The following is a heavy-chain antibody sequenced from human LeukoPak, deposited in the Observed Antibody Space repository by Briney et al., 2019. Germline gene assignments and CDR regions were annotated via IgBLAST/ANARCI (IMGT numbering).Heavy chain of an antibody. J-gene: IGHJ4*02. D-gene: IGHD3-10*01. V-gene: IGHV1-18*01. Sequence: GASVKVSCKASGYTFTSYGISWVRQAPGQGLEWMGWISAYNGNTNYAQKLQGRVTMTTDTSTSTAYMELRSLRSDDTAVYYCARESFGSGSGSYYRYWGQGTLVTVSS. CDR3: ARESFGSGSGSYYRY. CDR1: GYTFTSYG. CDR2: ISAYNGNT.